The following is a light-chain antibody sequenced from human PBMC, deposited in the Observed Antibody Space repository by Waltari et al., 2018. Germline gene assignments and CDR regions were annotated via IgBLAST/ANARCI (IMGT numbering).Light chain of an antibody. Sequence: QSVLTQPPSASGTPGQRVTISCSGSSSNIGSNYVYWYQQLPGTAPNLLIYRNNQRPSGVPDGFSGSKSGTSASLAISGLRSEDEADYYCAAWDDSLSGWVFGGGTKLTVL. CDR3: AAWDDSLSGWV. CDR1: SSNIGSNY. J-gene: IGLJ3*02. V-gene: IGLV1-47*01. CDR2: RNN.